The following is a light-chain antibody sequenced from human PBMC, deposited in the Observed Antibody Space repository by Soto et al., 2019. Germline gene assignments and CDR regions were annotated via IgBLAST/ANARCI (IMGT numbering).Light chain of an antibody. CDR1: QSVSSY. J-gene: IGKJ3*01. Sequence: EIVLTLSPATLSLSPGEGATLSCRASQSVSSYLAWYQQKPGQAPRLLIYDASNRATGIPARFSGSGSGTDFTLTISSLEPKDFAVYYCQQRSNWPLTFGPGTKVDIK. V-gene: IGKV3-11*01. CDR2: DAS. CDR3: QQRSNWPLT.